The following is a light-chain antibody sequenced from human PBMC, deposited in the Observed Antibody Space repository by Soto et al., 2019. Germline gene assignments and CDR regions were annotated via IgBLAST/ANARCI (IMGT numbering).Light chain of an antibody. CDR1: QGISIW. Sequence: DIQMTQSPSSVSASVGDRVSITCRASQGISIWLAWYQQKPGKAPKLLIYAASSLQSGVPSRFSGRGSGTDFTLTIGSLQPEDFATYYCQQTNTFPSTFGQGTRLEIK. J-gene: IGKJ5*01. V-gene: IGKV1D-12*01. CDR3: QQTNTFPST. CDR2: AAS.